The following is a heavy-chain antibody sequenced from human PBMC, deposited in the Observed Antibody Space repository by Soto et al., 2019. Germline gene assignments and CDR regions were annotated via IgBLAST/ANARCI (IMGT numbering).Heavy chain of an antibody. Sequence: GGSLRLSCAASGFTFSSYSMNWVRQAPGKGLEWVSYISSSSSSTIYYADSVKGRFTISRDNAKNSLYLQMNSLRDEDTAVYYCARPSPWDEVRSPSFDYWGQGTLVTVSS. D-gene: IGHD1-26*01. CDR3: ARPSPWDEVRSPSFDY. V-gene: IGHV3-48*02. J-gene: IGHJ4*02. CDR2: ISSSSSSTI. CDR1: GFTFSSYS.